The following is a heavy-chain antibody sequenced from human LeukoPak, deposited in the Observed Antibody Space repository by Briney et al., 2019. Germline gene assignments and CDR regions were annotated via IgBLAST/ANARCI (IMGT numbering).Heavy chain of an antibody. CDR2: ISESGGSK. J-gene: IGHJ4*02. CDR1: GFTFSTNA. CDR3: ATGGSMAHEGIHY. D-gene: IGHD2/OR15-2a*01. V-gene: IGHV3-23*01. Sequence: PGGSLRLSCVASGFTFSTNAMSWVRQALGKGLGWVSTISESGGSKYYADSMKGRFTISRDNSKDALYLQMNYLRADDTAVYYCATGGSMAHEGIHYWGQGTLVTVSS.